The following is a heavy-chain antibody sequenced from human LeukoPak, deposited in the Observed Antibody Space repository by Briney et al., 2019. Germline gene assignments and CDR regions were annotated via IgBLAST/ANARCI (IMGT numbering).Heavy chain of an antibody. Sequence: GGSLRLSCAASGFTFSSYGMHWVRQAPGKGLEWVAVIWYDGSNKYYADSVKGRFTISRDNSKNTLYLQMNSLRAEDTAVYYCARGSLYRSFDYWGQGTLVTVSS. V-gene: IGHV3-33*01. J-gene: IGHJ4*02. CDR3: ARGSLYRSFDY. CDR1: GFTFSSYG. CDR2: IWYDGSNK.